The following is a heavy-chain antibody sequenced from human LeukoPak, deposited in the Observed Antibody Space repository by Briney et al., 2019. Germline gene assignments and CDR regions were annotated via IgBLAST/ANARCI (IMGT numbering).Heavy chain of an antibody. CDR1: GFTFSDYY. V-gene: IGHV3-11*01. J-gene: IGHJ4*02. D-gene: IGHD3-10*01. Sequence: GESLRLSCAASGFTFSDYYMSWIRQAPGKGLEWVSDISSSGSTIYYADSVKGRFTISRDNAKSSLYLQMNSLRAEDTAVYYCARVGHWDGLDYWGQGTLVTVSS. CDR2: ISSSGSTI. CDR3: ARVGHWDGLDY.